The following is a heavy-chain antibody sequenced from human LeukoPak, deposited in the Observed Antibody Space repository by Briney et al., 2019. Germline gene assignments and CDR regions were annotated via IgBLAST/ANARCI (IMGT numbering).Heavy chain of an antibody. CDR3: ARDTYSSGWPDYFDY. J-gene: IGHJ4*02. CDR1: GFTFDDYT. CDR2: ITSGSSYI. Sequence: GGSLRLSCAASGFTFDDYTMHWVRQAPGKGLEWVSSITSGSSYIYYAGSVKGRFTISRDNAKNSLYLQMSSLRADDTAVYYCARDTYSSGWPDYFDYWGRGTLVTVSS. D-gene: IGHD6-19*01. V-gene: IGHV3-21*01.